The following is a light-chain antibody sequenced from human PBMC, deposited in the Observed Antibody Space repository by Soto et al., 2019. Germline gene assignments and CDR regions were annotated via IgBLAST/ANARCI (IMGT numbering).Light chain of an antibody. CDR1: QSVSSSY. CDR2: GAS. V-gene: IGKV3-20*01. Sequence: EIVLTQSPGTLSLSPGERATLSCRASQSVSSSYLAWYQQKPGQAPRLLIYGASSRATGIPDSFSGSGSGTDFTLTISRLEPEDSAVYYCQQYGSSPYTFGQGTKLEI. CDR3: QQYGSSPYT. J-gene: IGKJ2*01.